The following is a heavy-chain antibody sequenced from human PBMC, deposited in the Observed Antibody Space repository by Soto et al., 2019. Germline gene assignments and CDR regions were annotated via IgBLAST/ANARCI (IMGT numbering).Heavy chain of an antibody. CDR2: TSHGGST. CDR3: ARDRQSSGWFLGMDV. J-gene: IGHJ6*02. V-gene: IGHV4-34*01. D-gene: IGHD6-19*01. CDR1: AGIPRAVY. Sequence: SQTWSVTCTVSAGIPRAVYWTWCRQPPGKGLEWIGETSHGGSTNYNPSLKSRVTMSVDTSKSQFSLKLSSVTAADTAVYYCARDRQSSGWFLGMDVWGQGTTVT.